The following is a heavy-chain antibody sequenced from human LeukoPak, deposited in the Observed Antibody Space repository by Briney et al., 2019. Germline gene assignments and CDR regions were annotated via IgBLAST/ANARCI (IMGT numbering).Heavy chain of an antibody. CDR3: ARDLSGVTGYTYGRGIDY. D-gene: IGHD5-18*01. J-gene: IGHJ4*02. Sequence: GGSLRLSCAASRFTFSSYAMSWVRQAPGKGLVWVSRIKSDGSSTSYADSVKGRFTVSRDNAKTSLYLQMNSLRAEDTAVYYCARDLSGVTGYTYGRGIDYWGQGTLVTVSS. CDR1: RFTFSSYA. V-gene: IGHV3-74*01. CDR2: IKSDGSST.